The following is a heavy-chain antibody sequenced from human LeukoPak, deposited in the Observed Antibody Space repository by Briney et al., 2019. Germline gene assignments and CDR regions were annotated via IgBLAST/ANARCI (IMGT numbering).Heavy chain of an antibody. D-gene: IGHD3-22*01. CDR1: GFIFTDYN. CDR3: AREPPGNYDSSGNYYAYFDC. J-gene: IGHJ4*02. Sequence: PGGSLRLSCAASGFIFTDYNMNWVRQAPGKGLEWVSYISSGSSTIYYADSVKGRFTISRDNAKNSLYLQMNSLTDEDTAVYYCAREPPGNYDSSGNYYAYFDCWGQETLVTVSS. CDR2: ISSGSSTI. V-gene: IGHV3-48*02.